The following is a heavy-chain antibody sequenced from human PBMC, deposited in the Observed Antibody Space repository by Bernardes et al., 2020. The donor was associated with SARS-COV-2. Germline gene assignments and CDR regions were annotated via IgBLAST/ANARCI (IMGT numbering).Heavy chain of an antibody. D-gene: IGHD6-13*01. J-gene: IGHJ4*02. CDR2: IWYDGSNK. Sequence: GGSLRLSRAASGFTFSSYGMNWVRQAPGKGLEWVADIWYDGSNKYYADSVKGRFTISRDNSKNSLYLQMNSLRAEDTAVYYCARDGAAAGPIFDYWGQGTLFTVSS. CDR3: ARDGAAAGPIFDY. CDR1: GFTFSSYG. V-gene: IGHV3-33*08.